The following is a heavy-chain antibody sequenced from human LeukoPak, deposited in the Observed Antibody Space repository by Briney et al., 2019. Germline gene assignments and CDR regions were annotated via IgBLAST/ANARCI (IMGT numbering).Heavy chain of an antibody. D-gene: IGHD6-19*01. CDR1: GFTFSSYS. V-gene: IGHV3-23*01. J-gene: IGHJ4*02. CDR2: ISGSGGST. Sequence: GGSLRLSCAASGFTFSSYSMNWVRQAPGKGLEWVSAISGSGGSTYYADSVKGRFTISRDYSKNTLYLQMNSLRAEDTAVYYCAKAIAVAGTGSFDYWGQGTLVTVSS. CDR3: AKAIAVAGTGSFDY.